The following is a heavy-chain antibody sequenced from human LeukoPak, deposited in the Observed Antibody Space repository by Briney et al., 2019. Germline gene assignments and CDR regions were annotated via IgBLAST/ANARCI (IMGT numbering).Heavy chain of an antibody. CDR2: INSDGSST. V-gene: IGHV3-74*01. D-gene: IGHD6-13*01. CDR1: GFTFSSYW. J-gene: IGHJ3*02. Sequence: GGSLRLSCAASGFTFSSYWMHWVRQAPEKGLVWVSRINSDGSSTTYADSVKGRFTISRDNSKNTLYLQMNSLRAEDTAVYYCARPFEQPADAFDIWGQGTMVTVSS. CDR3: ARPFEQPADAFDI.